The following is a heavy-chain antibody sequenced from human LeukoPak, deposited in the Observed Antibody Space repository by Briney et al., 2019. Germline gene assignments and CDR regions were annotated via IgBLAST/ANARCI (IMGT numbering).Heavy chain of an antibody. V-gene: IGHV4-39*07. Sequence: SETLSLTCSVSGDSISSSTYYGGWIRQPPGKGLEWIGNVYYGGSTYYNPSFKSRVTISSDTSKQQFSLRLTSVTAADTAVYYCARGLMPGSIGHDREFDFWGQGTLVTVSS. CDR1: GDSISSSTYY. J-gene: IGHJ4*02. D-gene: IGHD2-2*01. CDR2: VYYGGST. CDR3: ARGLMPGSIGHDREFDF.